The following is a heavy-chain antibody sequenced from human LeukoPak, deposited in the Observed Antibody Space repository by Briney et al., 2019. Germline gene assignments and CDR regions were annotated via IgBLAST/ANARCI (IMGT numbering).Heavy chain of an antibody. CDR3: ARGGYYDFWSGYEHFDY. Sequence: GGSLRLSCAASGFTVSSNYMSWVRQAPGKGLEWVSVIYSGGSTYYADSVKGRFTISRDNSKNTLYLQMNSLRAEDTAVDYCARGGYYDFWSGYEHFDYWGQGTLVTVSS. CDR1: GFTVSSNY. J-gene: IGHJ4*02. CDR2: IYSGGST. V-gene: IGHV3-53*01. D-gene: IGHD3-3*01.